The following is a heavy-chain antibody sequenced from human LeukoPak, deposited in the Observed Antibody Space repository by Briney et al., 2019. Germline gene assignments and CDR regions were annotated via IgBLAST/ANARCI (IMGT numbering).Heavy chain of an antibody. CDR3: ATEREASMVSATMYDYYYYYMDV. J-gene: IGHJ6*03. V-gene: IGHV3-7*01. CDR2: IKQDGSEK. CDR1: GFTFSSYW. D-gene: IGHD2-8*01. Sequence: VGSLRLSCAASGFTFSSYWMSWVRQAPGKGLEWVANIKQDGSEKYYVDSVKGRFTISRDNAKNSLYLQMNSLRAEDTDVYYCATEREASMVSATMYDYYYYYMDVWGKGATVTVSS.